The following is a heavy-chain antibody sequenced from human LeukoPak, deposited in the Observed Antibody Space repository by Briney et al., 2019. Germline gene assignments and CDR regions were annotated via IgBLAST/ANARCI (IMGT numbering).Heavy chain of an antibody. D-gene: IGHD3-22*01. CDR3: ARSGYFAEYFQH. J-gene: IGHJ1*01. Sequence: SQTLSLTCAISGDSASSNIASWNWIRQSPSRGLEWLGRTYYRSKWSNDYAVFVKGRITINPDTSKNQFSLQLNSVTPEDTAVYYCARSGYFAEYFQHWGQGTLLTVSS. CDR1: GDSASSNIAS. V-gene: IGHV6-1*01. CDR2: TYYRSKWSN.